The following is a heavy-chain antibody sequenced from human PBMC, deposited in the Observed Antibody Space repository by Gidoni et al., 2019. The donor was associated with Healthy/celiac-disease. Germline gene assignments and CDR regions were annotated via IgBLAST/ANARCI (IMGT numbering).Heavy chain of an antibody. Sequence: QVQLVQSGAEVKKPGASVKVSCKASGYTFTSYDINWVRQATGQGLEWMGWMNPNSGNTGYAQKFQGRVTMTRNTSISTAYMELSSLRSEDTAVYYCARGTHVLRYFDWLPYGDYCWFDPWGQGTLVTVSS. J-gene: IGHJ5*02. V-gene: IGHV1-8*01. D-gene: IGHD3-9*01. CDR3: ARGTHVLRYFDWLPYGDYCWFDP. CDR1: GYTFTSYD. CDR2: MNPNSGNT.